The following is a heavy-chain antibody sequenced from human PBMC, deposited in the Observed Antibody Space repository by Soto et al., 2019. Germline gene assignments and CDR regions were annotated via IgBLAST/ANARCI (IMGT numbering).Heavy chain of an antibody. J-gene: IGHJ4*02. V-gene: IGHV1-3*01. CDR3: AIESRRMCTPAF. CDR2: IAAGNGNT. Sequence: QVHLLQSGAEVQKPGASVKLSCKTSGYTFTDYAIHWVRQAPGQGLEWLGWIAAGNGNTKFSQNFQGRVSITRDTSATTAYMELTSLRPEDTAVYYCAIESRRMCTPAFWDQGTLVTVSS. CDR1: GYTFTDYA. D-gene: IGHD2-15*01.